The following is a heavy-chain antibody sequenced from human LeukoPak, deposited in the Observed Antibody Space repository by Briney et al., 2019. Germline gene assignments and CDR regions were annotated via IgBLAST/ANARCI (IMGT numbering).Heavy chain of an antibody. CDR1: GYTFTGYY. J-gene: IGHJ6*02. V-gene: IGHV1-2*02. D-gene: IGHD3-3*01. CDR2: INPNSGGT. Sequence: ASVKVSCKASGYTFTGYYMHWVRQAPGQGLEWMGWINPNSGGTNYAQKFHGRVIMTIDTSTTTGYMELTSLRSDDSAVYYCARYAYYDFWSAGGMDVWGQGTTVIVSS. CDR3: ARYAYYDFWSAGGMDV.